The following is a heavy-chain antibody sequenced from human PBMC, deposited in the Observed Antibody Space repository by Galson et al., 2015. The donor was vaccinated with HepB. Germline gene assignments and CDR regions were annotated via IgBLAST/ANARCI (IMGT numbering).Heavy chain of an antibody. V-gene: IGHV3-23*01. J-gene: IGHJ4*02. D-gene: IGHD6-19*01. Sequence: SLRLSCAASGFTFSSYAMSWVRQAPGKGLEWVSGISDSGGSTYYADSVKGRFTISGDNSKNTLYLQMNSLRAEDTAVYYCAKAGRGMAVTGGNRPIDYWGQGTLVTVSS. CDR1: GFTFSSYA. CDR2: ISDSGGST. CDR3: AKAGRGMAVTGGNRPIDY.